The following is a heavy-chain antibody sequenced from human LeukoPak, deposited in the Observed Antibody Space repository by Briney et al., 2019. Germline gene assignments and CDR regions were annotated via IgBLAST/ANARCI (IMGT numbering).Heavy chain of an antibody. CDR2: INPNSGGT. CDR1: GYTFTGYY. D-gene: IGHD3-22*01. CDR3: ASPIYYDSSGYYPDY. J-gene: IGHJ4*02. V-gene: IGHV1-2*06. Sequence: GASVKVSCKASGYTFTGYYMHWVRQAPGQGLEWMGRINPNSGGTNYAQKFQGRVTMTRDTSISTAYMELSRLRSDDTAVYYCASPIYYDSSGYYPDYWAKGTLVTVSS.